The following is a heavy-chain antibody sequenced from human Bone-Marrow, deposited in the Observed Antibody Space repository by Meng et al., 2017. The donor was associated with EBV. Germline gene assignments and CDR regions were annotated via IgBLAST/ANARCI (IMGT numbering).Heavy chain of an antibody. D-gene: IGHD3-3*01. CDR1: GXPLSSYA. CDR3: AREVIQDDYWNDFPPNYFDH. J-gene: IGHJ4*02. V-gene: IGHV1-69*01. CDR2: IIPIFGTA. Sequence: HVQLVQSGAEVRKPXSSVKVXCRASGXPLSSYAISWVRQAPGQGREWMGGIIPIFGTANYAQKFQGRVTITADESTSAAYMELSSLRSDDTAVYYFAREVIQDDYWNDFPPNYFDHGGQGTRVTVSS.